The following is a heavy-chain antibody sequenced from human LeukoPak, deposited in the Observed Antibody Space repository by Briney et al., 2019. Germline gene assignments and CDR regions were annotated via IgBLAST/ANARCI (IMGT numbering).Heavy chain of an antibody. V-gene: IGHV3-30*02. J-gene: IGHJ4*02. CDR3: AKDPSYYDTSGYYYYVY. D-gene: IGHD3-22*01. CDR2: IRSDGSDK. CDR1: GFTFSTYS. Sequence: GGSLRLSCAASGFTFSTYSMNWVRQAPGKGLEWVAFIRSDGSDKYYADSVKGRFTISRDTSKNTVYLQMDSLRAEDTAVYYCAKDPSYYDTSGYYYYVYWGQGTLVTVSS.